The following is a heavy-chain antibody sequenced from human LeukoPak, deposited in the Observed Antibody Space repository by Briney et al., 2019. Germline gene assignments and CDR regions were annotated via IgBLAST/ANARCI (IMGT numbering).Heavy chain of an antibody. CDR1: GFTFTNAW. Sequence: GGSLRLSCAASGFTFTNAWMSWVRQAPGKGLEWVGRIKTKTDGGTTDHAVPGKGRFTISRYDSKNTMYLHMDSLKDTAVAVCYCTRADVDYWGQGTLVTVSS. V-gene: IGHV3-15*01. J-gene: IGHJ4*02. CDR3: TRADVDY. CDR2: IKTKTDGGTT.